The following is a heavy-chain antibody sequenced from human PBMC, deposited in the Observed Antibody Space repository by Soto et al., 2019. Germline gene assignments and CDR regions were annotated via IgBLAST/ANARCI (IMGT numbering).Heavy chain of an antibody. J-gene: IGHJ4*02. D-gene: IGHD3-16*01. CDR3: ARGFPYDLVRSLDS. Sequence: ASVKVYRKAAGYILRSLGLSWVRQAPGQGLAGLGWISLYGGNTAFARKFQDRVTLTTDPSMDPAYMDLTTLTYDETAVYYCARGFPYDLVRSLDSWGQGALVTVSS. CDR2: ISLYGGNT. CDR1: GYILRSLG. V-gene: IGHV1-18*04.